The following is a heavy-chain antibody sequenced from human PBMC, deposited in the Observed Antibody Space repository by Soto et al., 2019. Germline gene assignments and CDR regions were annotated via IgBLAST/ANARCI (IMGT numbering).Heavy chain of an antibody. V-gene: IGHV1-3*01. CDR2: INAGNGNT. CDR1: GYTFTAYN. D-gene: IGHD2-2*01. CDR3: ARLAPPGGSVPRFDP. J-gene: IGHJ5*02. Sequence: QVQLVQSGAEVKEPGASVRVSCKAFGYTFTAYNIHWLRQAPGQGLEWMGWINAGNGNTRSSRKFQGRIIITRDTPATTAYLEVDSLRSKDTAIYSCARLAPPGGSVPRFDPWVQRTLLPVSS.